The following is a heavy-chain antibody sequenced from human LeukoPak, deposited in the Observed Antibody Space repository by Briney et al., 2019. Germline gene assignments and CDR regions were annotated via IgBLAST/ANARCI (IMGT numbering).Heavy chain of an antibody. J-gene: IGHJ5*02. CDR2: IYPGDSDT. V-gene: IGHV5-51*01. Sequence: GESLNISCKGSGYSFTSYWIGWVRQMPGKGLEWMGIIYPGDSDTRYSPSFQGQVTISADKSISTAYLRWSSLKASDTAMYYCARLVPAANPWFDPWGQGTLVTVSS. CDR3: ARLVPAANPWFDP. D-gene: IGHD2-2*01. CDR1: GYSFTSYW.